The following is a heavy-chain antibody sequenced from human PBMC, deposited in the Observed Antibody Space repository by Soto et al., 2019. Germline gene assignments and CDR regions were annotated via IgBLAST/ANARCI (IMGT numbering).Heavy chain of an antibody. CDR3: ARRRYGDYWGY. V-gene: IGHV4-39*01. D-gene: IGHD4-17*01. J-gene: IGHJ4*02. Sequence: QLQLQESGPGLVKPSETLSLTCTVAGGSISSSSYDWGWSRQPPGKGLEWIGSSYYSGSSYYNPSLTSRVPKSVDTSKFQSSLQLSSVSAADTAVYYWARRRYGDYWGYWSQGTQVTVSS. CDR1: GGSISSSSYD. CDR2: SYYSGSS.